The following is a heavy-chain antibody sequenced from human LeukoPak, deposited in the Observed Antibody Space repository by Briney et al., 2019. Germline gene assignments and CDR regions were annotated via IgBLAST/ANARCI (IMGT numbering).Heavy chain of an antibody. CDR3: VKDRLGEAYGMDV. CDR2: ISYDGSRK. CDR1: GFTFSSNG. Sequence: PGRSLTLSCAASGFTFSSNGMHWLRQAPGKGLVWVAVISYDGSRKHYGDSVQGRFSIPRDNSQNKVYLQMNSLRAEDTAVYYCVKDRLGEAYGMDVWGEGTTVTVSS. J-gene: IGHJ6*04. V-gene: IGHV3-30*18. D-gene: IGHD3-10*01.